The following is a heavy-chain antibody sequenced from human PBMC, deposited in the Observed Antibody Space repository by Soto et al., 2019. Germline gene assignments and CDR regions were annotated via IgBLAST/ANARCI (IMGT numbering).Heavy chain of an antibody. CDR1: GGSISSSSYY. CDR2: IYYSGST. Sequence: SETLSLTCTVSGGSISSSSYYWGWIRQPPGKGLEWIGSIYYSGSTYYNPSLKSRVTISVDTSKNQFSLKLSSVTAADTAVYYCARHYPYYYYYMDVWGKGTTVT. CDR3: ARHYPYYYYYMDV. V-gene: IGHV4-39*01. J-gene: IGHJ6*03. D-gene: IGHD3-16*02.